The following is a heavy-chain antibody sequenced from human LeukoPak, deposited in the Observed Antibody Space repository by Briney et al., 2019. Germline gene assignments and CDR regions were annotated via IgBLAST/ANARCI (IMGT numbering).Heavy chain of an antibody. CDR3: ARYSAAGRTYYFDY. CDR1: GYTFTSYA. D-gene: IGHD6-13*01. CDR2: INTNTGNP. J-gene: IGHJ4*02. Sequence: ASVKVSCKASGYTFTSYAMNWVRQAPGQGLEWMGWINTNTGNPTYAQGFTGRFVFSLDTSVSTAYLQISSLKAEDTAVYYCARYSAAGRTYYFDYWGQGTLVTVSS. V-gene: IGHV7-4-1*02.